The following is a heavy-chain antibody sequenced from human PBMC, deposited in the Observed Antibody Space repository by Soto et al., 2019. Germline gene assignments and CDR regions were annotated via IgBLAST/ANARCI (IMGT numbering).Heavy chain of an antibody. J-gene: IGHJ3*02. CDR1: GYTFTGYY. Sequence: QVQLVQSGAEVKKPGASVKVSCKASGYTFTGYYMHWVRQAPGQGLERMGWINPNSGGTNYAQKFKGWVTMTRDTSISTAYMELSRLRSDDTAVYYCARGPAAAEEDDAFDIWGQGTMVTVSS. CDR2: INPNSGGT. D-gene: IGHD6-13*01. V-gene: IGHV1-2*04. CDR3: ARGPAAAEEDDAFDI.